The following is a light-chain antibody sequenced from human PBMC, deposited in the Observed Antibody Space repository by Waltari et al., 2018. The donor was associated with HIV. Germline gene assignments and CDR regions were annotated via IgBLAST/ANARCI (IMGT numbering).Light chain of an antibody. CDR2: GAS. CDR3: QQYHHWPLT. Sequence: EIMMTQSPGTLSVSPGERATLSCRASQRVSSNLAWYQQKPGQAPRILIYGASTRATGMPARFSGSGSGTEFSLTISSLQSEDFAVYYCQQYHHWPLTFGQGTRLEIK. CDR1: QRVSSN. J-gene: IGKJ5*01. V-gene: IGKV3-15*01.